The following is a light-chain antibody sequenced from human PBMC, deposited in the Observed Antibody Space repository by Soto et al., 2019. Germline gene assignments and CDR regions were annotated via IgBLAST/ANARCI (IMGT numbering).Light chain of an antibody. Sequence: QSALTQPASVSGSPGQSITISCTGTSSDVGSYNLVSWYQQHPGKAPNVMIYEVSQRPSGVSNRFSGSKSGNTASLTISGLQAEDEADFYCCSYAGSSTYVFGTGTKLTVL. CDR1: SSDVGSYNL. CDR2: EVS. CDR3: CSYAGSSTYV. V-gene: IGLV2-23*02. J-gene: IGLJ1*01.